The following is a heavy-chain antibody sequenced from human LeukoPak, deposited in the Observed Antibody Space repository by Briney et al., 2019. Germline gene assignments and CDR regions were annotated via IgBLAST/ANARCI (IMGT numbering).Heavy chain of an antibody. D-gene: IGHD1-26*01. CDR1: GFTFSSYS. CDR3: ASLGSYDAFDI. Sequence: GGSLRLSWAASGFTFSSYSMNWVRQAPGKGLEWVSYISSSSSTIYYADSVKGRFTISRDNAKNSLYLQMNSLRAEDTAVYYCASLGSYDAFDIWGQGTMVTVSS. CDR2: ISSSSSTI. V-gene: IGHV3-48*04. J-gene: IGHJ3*02.